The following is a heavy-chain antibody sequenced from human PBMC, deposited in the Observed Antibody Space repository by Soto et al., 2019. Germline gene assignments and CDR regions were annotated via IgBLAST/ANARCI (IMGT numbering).Heavy chain of an antibody. D-gene: IGHD6-19*01. CDR3: AFIAVAGQNWFDP. Sequence: ASVKVSCKASGYSFTSYGISWVRQAPGQGLEWMGWISAYNGNTNYAQKLQGRVTMTTDTSTSTAYMELRSLRSDDTAVYYCAFIAVAGQNWFDPWGQGTLVTVSS. J-gene: IGHJ5*02. CDR2: ISAYNGNT. V-gene: IGHV1-18*01. CDR1: GYSFTSYG.